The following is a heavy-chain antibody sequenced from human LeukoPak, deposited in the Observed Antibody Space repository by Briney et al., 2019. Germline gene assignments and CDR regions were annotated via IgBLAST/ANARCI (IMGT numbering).Heavy chain of an antibody. V-gene: IGHV4-31*03. D-gene: IGHD3-22*01. J-gene: IGHJ4*02. CDR2: IYYSGST. Sequence: PSETLSLTCTVSGGSISSGGYYWSWIRQHPGKGLEWIGYIYYSGSTYYNPSLKSRVTISVDTSKNQFSLKLSSVTAADTAVYYCARGLSGQETYYYDSSGYYYPYFDYWGQGTLVTVSS. CDR3: ARGLSGQETYYYDSSGYYYPYFDY. CDR1: GGSISSGGYY.